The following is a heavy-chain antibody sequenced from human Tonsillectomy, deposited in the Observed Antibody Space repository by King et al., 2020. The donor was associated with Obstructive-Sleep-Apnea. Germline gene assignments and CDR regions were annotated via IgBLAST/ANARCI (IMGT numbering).Heavy chain of an antibody. J-gene: IGHJ6*02. CDR3: ARDYFGFISQFRGGLDV. CDR1: GYSFTSYD. D-gene: IGHD3-10*01. V-gene: IGHV1-8*01. CDR2: MNPHFGNT. Sequence: QLVQSGAEVKKPGASVKVSCKASGYSFTSYDINWVRQAPGQGLEWMGWMNPHFGNTGYAQKFQGRVTLTRNTSISTAYMELSDLRSEDTAVYYCARDYFGFISQFRGGLDVWGQGTTVTVSS.